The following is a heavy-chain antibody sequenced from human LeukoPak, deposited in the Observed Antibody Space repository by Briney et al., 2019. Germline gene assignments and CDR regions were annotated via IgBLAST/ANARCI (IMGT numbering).Heavy chain of an antibody. CDR2: ISSSSSTI. CDR3: ARVNYGSGSPTFDY. CDR1: GFTFSSYS. Sequence: GGSLRLSCAASGFTFSSYSMNWDRQAPGKGLEWVSYISSSSSTIYYADSVKGRFTISRDNAKNSLYLQMNSLGAEDTAVYYCARVNYGSGSPTFDYWGQGTLVTVSS. J-gene: IGHJ4*02. V-gene: IGHV3-48*01. D-gene: IGHD3-10*01.